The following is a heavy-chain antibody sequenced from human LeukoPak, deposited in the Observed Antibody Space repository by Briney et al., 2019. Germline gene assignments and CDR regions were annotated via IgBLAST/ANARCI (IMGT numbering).Heavy chain of an antibody. Sequence: AASVTVSCKASGYTFTNYHIAWVRQAPGQGLEWMGWVSTNDGNTVYAQRLQGRVTMTTDTSTSVAYMELRSLTSDDTAVYYCTRAPPGMTMMTDYWGQGTLVTVSS. CDR1: GYTFTNYH. CDR3: TRAPPGMTMMTDY. V-gene: IGHV1-18*01. J-gene: IGHJ4*02. CDR2: VSTNDGNT. D-gene: IGHD3-22*01.